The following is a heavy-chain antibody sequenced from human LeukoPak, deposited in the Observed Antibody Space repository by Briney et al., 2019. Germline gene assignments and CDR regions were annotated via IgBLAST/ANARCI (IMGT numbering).Heavy chain of an antibody. CDR1: GGSISSYY. Sequence: SETLSLTCTVSGGSISSYYWSWIRQPPGKGLEWIGYIYYSGSTNYNPSLKSRVTISVDTSKNQLSLKLSSVTAADTAVYYCARDQYYYGSGLYWFDPWGQGTLVTVSS. CDR3: ARDQYYYGSGLYWFDP. V-gene: IGHV4-59*12. J-gene: IGHJ5*02. CDR2: IYYSGST. D-gene: IGHD3-10*01.